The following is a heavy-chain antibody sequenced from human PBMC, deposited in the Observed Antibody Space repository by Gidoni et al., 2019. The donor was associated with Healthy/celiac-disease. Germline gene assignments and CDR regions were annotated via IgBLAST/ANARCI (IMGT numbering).Heavy chain of an antibody. D-gene: IGHD3-3*01. J-gene: IGHJ4*02. V-gene: IGHV4-38-2*02. CDR3: ARDRESTIVGPAGGGYFDY. CDR1: GYSISSGYY. Sequence: QVQLQESGPGLVKPSEPLSLTCAVSGYSISSGYYWGWIRKPPGKGLEWIGSIYYSGSTYYNPAVKSRVNISVDTAKNQFSLKLSSVTAADTAVYYCARDRESTIVGPAGGGYFDYWGQGTLVTVSA. CDR2: IYYSGST.